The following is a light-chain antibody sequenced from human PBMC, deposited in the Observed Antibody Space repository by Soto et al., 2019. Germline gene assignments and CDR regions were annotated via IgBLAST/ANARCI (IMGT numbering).Light chain of an antibody. CDR3: SSYGSTSARYV. Sequence: QSALAQPASVSGSPGQSITISCPGTSSDVGAYNYVSWYQQHPGKAPKLMIYEVRGRPSGVSNRFSGSKSGNTASLTISGLQAEDEGDYFCSSYGSTSARYVFGTGTKVTVL. J-gene: IGLJ1*01. CDR2: EVR. CDR1: SSDVGAYNY. V-gene: IGLV2-14*01.